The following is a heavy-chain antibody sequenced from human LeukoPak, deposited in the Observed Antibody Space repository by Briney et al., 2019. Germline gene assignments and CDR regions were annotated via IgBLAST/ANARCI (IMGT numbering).Heavy chain of an antibody. J-gene: IGHJ4*02. Sequence: SQTLSLTCTVSGGSINSGGYYWTWIRQPPGEGLEWIAYFSHSGSTFYNPSLKSRVTISLDTSKNQFSLNLRSVTAADTAVYYCAGQNIPTPHDYWGQGTQVTVSS. CDR3: AGQNIPTPHDY. CDR2: FSHSGST. V-gene: IGHV4-30-2*01. D-gene: IGHD2-2*02. CDR1: GGSINSGGYY.